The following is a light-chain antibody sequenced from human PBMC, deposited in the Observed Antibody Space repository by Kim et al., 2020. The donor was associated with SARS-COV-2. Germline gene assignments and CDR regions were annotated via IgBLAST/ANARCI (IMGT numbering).Light chain of an antibody. CDR2: GAS. CDR1: QSVSSN. CDR3: QQYDNWPYT. Sequence: EIVMTQSPATLSVSPGERATLSCRASQSVSSNLAWYQQKPGQAPRLLIDGASTRATGIPARFSGSGSGTEFTLTISSLQSEDFVVYYCQQYDNWPYTVGQGTKLEI. J-gene: IGKJ2*01. V-gene: IGKV3-15*01.